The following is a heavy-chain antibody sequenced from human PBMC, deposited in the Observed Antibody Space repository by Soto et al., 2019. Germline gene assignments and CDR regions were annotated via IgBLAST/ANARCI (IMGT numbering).Heavy chain of an antibody. V-gene: IGHV3-30*18. CDR2: ISYDGSNK. D-gene: IGHD3-3*01. Sequence: GGSLRLSCAASGFTFSSYGMHWVRQAPGKGLEWVAVISYDGSNKYYADSVKGRFTISRDNSKNTLYLQMNSLRAEDTAVYYCAKALLLITIFGVVISKYYYYYGMDVWGQGTTGTVSS. CDR1: GFTFSSYG. J-gene: IGHJ6*02. CDR3: AKALLLITIFGVVISKYYYYYGMDV.